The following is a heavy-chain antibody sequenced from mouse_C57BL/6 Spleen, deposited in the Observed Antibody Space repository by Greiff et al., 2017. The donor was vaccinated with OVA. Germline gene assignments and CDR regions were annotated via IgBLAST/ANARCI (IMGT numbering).Heavy chain of an antibody. V-gene: IGHV5-16*01. Sequence: EVMLVESERGLVQPGSSLKISCTASGFSFSDYYMAWVSQVPEKGLEWVANINHDGSRTYYLHSLKSRFTISRDNAKNTLYMQLSSLPSEDTATYYGARDPPDNGAMDYWGQGTSVTVSS. J-gene: IGHJ4*01. CDR2: INHDGSRT. D-gene: IGHD1-2*01. CDR3: ARDPPDNGAMDY. CDR1: GFSFSDYY.